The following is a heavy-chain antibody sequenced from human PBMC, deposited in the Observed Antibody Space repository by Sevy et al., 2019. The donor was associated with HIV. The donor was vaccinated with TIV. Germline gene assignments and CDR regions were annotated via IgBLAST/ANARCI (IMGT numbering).Heavy chain of an antibody. J-gene: IGHJ4*02. CDR2: IKEAGSEK. CDR3: AGDPDILSGYPCDYYDY. Sequence: GGSLRLSCAASGFSFGKYWMSWVRQAPGKGLEWVANIKEAGSEKNYLESVKGRFTISRDNAKNLLYQQMNNLRADDTAVYYCAGDPDILSGYPCDYYDYWGQGTLVTVSS. V-gene: IGHV3-7*01. D-gene: IGHD3-9*01. CDR1: GFSFGKYW.